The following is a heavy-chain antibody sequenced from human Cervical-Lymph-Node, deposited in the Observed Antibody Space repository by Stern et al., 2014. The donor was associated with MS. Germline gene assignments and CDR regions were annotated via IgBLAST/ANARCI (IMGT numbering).Heavy chain of an antibody. CDR3: ARCSVAFDS. CDR2: IYPGDSDV. D-gene: IGHD3-10*02. Sequence: VPGRGLECIGSIYPGDSDVRYSPSFQCHVTISVDKSISTAYLQWSSLKASDTAIYYCARCSVAFDSWGQGALITVSS. V-gene: IGHV5-51*02. J-gene: IGHJ4*02.